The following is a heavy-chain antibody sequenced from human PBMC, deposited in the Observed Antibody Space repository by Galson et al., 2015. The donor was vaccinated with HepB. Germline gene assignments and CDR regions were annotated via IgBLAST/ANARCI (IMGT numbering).Heavy chain of an antibody. CDR3: ARDRGHSGSYWEDYFDY. J-gene: IGHJ4*02. CDR1: GYTFTSYG. Sequence: SVKVSCKASGYTFTSYGISWVRQAPGQGLEWMGWISTHNGNTNYAQRFQYRFTMTTDTSTSTAYMELRTLRSDDTAVYYCARDRGHSGSYWEDYFDYWGQGTLVTVSS. CDR2: ISTHNGNT. D-gene: IGHD1-26*01. V-gene: IGHV1-18*04.